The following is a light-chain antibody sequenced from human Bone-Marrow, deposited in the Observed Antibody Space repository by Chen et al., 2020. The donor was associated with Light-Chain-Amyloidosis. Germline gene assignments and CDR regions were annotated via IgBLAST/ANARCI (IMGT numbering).Light chain of an antibody. J-gene: IGLJ1*01. CDR2: EVT. V-gene: IGLV2-14*01. Sequence: QSALTQPASVSGSPGQSITISCTGTSSDVGGDNHVSWDQQHPDKAPKLMIYEVTNRPAWVPDRFSGAKSDNTASLTISGLQPEYEADYFCSSYSISITLVFGSGTSVTVL. CDR3: SSYSISITLV. CDR1: SSDVGGDNH.